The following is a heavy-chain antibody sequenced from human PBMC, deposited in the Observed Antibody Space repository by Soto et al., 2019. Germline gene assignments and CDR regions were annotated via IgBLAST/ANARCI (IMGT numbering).Heavy chain of an antibody. CDR2: ISAYNGNT. CDR3: AIPRIAVAGEEGFDY. CDR1: GYTFTSYG. V-gene: IGHV1-18*04. D-gene: IGHD6-19*01. J-gene: IGHJ4*02. Sequence: ASVKVSCKASGYTFTSYGISWVRQAPGQGLEWMGWISAYNGNTNYAQKLQGRVTMTTDTSTSTAYMELRSLRSDDTAVYYCAIPRIAVAGEEGFDYWGQGTLVTVSS.